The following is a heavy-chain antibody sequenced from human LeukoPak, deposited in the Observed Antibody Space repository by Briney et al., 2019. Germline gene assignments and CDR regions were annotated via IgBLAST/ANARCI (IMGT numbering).Heavy chain of an antibody. CDR2: INHSGST. V-gene: IGHV4-34*01. CDR1: GGSFSGYY. J-gene: IGHJ4*02. D-gene: IGHD5-18*01. Sequence: SETLSLTCAVYGGSFSGYYWSWIRQPPGKGLEWIGEINHSGSTNYNPSLKSRVTISVDTSKNQFSLKLSSVTAADTAVHYCARKGYSYGYFNYWGQGTLVTVSS. CDR3: ARKGYSYGYFNY.